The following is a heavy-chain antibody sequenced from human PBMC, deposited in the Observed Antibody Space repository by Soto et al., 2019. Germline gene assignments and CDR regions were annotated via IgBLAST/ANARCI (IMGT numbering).Heavy chain of an antibody. V-gene: IGHV3-15*01. CDR3: AADTPVFGQGEFEY. D-gene: IGHD2-2*01. CDR1: GFTFNTAW. J-gene: IGHJ4*02. Sequence: LRLSCEASGFTFNTAWMTWLRRAPGKGLEWVALIKTRAEGVTTHYAAPVKDRSTVSRDDSQNRVYLQLNSLKTEDTAVYYCAADTPVFGQGEFEYWGQGIQVTVSS. CDR2: IKTRAEGVTT.